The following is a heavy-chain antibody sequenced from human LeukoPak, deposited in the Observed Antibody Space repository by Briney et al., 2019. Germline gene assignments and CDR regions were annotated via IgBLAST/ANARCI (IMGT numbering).Heavy chain of an antibody. D-gene: IGHD6-19*01. CDR2: MNPNSGNT. J-gene: IGHJ4*02. V-gene: IGHV1-8*01. CDR1: GYTFTSYD. Sequence: ASVKVSCKASGYTFTSYDINWVRQATEQGLEWMGWMNPNSGNTGYAQKFQGRVTMTRNTSISTAYMELSSLRSEDTAVYYCARGGYSSGWYKLDFDYWGQGTLVTVSS. CDR3: ARGGYSSGWYKLDFDY.